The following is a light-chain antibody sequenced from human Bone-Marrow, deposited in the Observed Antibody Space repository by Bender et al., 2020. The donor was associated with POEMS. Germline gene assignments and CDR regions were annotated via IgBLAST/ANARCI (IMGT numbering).Light chain of an antibody. V-gene: IGLV2-14*03. CDR2: DVT. CDR3: SSYTSSSTWV. Sequence: QSALTQPASVSGSPGQSITISCTGTSSDVGGYNLVSWYQQHPGKAPKLMIYDVTNRPSGVSNRFSGSKSGNTASLTISAIQAEDEADYYCSSYTSSSTWVFGGGTKLSVL. J-gene: IGLJ3*02. CDR1: SSDVGGYNL.